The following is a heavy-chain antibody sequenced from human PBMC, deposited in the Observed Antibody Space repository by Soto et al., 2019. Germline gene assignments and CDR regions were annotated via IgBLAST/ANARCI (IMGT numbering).Heavy chain of an antibody. J-gene: IGHJ4*02. CDR1: GYTLTELS. D-gene: IGHD1-20*01. V-gene: IGHV1-24*01. Sequence: ASVKVSCKVSGYTLTELSMHWVRQAPGKGLEWMGGFDPEDGETIYAQKYQGRVTMTEDTSTDTAYMEMSSLKSEDTAVYYCATDRLTYFDYWGQGTLVTVSS. CDR3: ATDRLTYFDY. CDR2: FDPEDGET.